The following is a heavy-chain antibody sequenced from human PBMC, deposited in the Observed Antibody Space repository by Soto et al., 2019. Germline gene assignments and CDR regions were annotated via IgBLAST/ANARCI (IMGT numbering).Heavy chain of an antibody. J-gene: IGHJ5*02. CDR3: ARVFSGWFDP. Sequence: PSETLSLTCTVSGGSISTYYWSWIRQFPGKGLEWIGYIYNSGSATYNPSLKSRVTISVATPRNQFSLNLSSVTAADTAVYYCARVFSGWFDPWGQGTLVTVS. CDR1: GGSISTYY. CDR2: IYNSGSA. V-gene: IGHV4-59*01. D-gene: IGHD3-10*01.